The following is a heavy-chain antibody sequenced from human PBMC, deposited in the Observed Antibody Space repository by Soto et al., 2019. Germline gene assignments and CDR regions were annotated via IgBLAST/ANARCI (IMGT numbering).Heavy chain of an antibody. CDR2: INAGNGNT. Sequence: QVQLVQSGAEVKKPGASVKVSCKASGYTFTSYAMHWVRQAPGQRLEWMGWINAGNGNTKYSQKFQGRVTITRDTSAGTAYMELSSLRSEDTAVYYCARGNDILTGLTYYFDYWGQGTLVTVSS. V-gene: IGHV1-3*01. CDR1: GYTFTSYA. J-gene: IGHJ4*02. CDR3: ARGNDILTGLTYYFDY. D-gene: IGHD3-9*01.